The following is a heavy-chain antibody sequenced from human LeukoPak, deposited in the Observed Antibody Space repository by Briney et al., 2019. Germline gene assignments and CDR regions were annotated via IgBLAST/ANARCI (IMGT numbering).Heavy chain of an antibody. CDR1: GYTFTIYG. D-gene: IGHD3-22*01. V-gene: IGHV1-18*01. CDR3: ARDGRYYYDSSGYYDAFDI. CDR2: ISAYNGNT. J-gene: IGHJ3*02. Sequence: ASVKVSCKASGYTFTIYGISWVRQAPGQGLEWMGWISAYNGNTNYAQKLQGRVTMTTDTSTSTAYMELRSLRSDDTAVYYCARDGRYYYDSSGYYDAFDIWGQGTMVTVSS.